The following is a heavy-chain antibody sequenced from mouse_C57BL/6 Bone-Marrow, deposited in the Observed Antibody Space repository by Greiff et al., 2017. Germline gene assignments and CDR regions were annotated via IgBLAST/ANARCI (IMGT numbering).Heavy chain of an antibody. V-gene: IGHV8-8*01. CDR3: ARPITTVVPFDV. CDR1: GFSLRTFGMG. D-gene: IGHD1-1*01. Sequence: QVTLKVSGPGILQPSQTLSLTCSFSGFSLRTFGMGVGWIRQPSGKGLEWLAHIWWDDDKYYNPALKSRLTISKDTSKNQVFLKIATVDTADTATYYCARPITTVVPFDVWGTGTTVTVSS. CDR2: IWWDDDK. J-gene: IGHJ1*03.